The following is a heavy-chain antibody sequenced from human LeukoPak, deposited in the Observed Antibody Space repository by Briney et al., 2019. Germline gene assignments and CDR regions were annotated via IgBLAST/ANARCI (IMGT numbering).Heavy chain of an antibody. Sequence: GGSLRLSCAASGFTFSSYAMSWVRQRPGRGLEWLSLTNGHGTDTRYGDSARGRFTTSRDSSSNTLHLHMNSVRAEDTAIYYCAKSDCSTTDCKKVDFWGQGTLVTVSS. D-gene: IGHD2-2*01. J-gene: IGHJ4*02. CDR1: GFTFSSYA. V-gene: IGHV3-23*01. CDR3: AKSDCSTTDCKKVDF. CDR2: TNGHGTDT.